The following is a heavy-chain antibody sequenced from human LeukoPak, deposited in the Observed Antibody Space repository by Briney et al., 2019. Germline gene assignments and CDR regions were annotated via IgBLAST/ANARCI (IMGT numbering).Heavy chain of an antibody. J-gene: IGHJ5*02. D-gene: IGHD6-19*01. CDR3: ARESIAVAGDTNWFDP. CDR1: GFTFSSYA. CDR2: ISGSGGST. Sequence: PGGSLRLSCAASGFTFSSYAMSWVRQAPGKGLEWVSAISGSGGSTYYADSVKGRFTISRDNSKNTLYLQMNSLRAEDTAVYYCARESIAVAGDTNWFDPWGQGTLVTVSS. V-gene: IGHV3-23*01.